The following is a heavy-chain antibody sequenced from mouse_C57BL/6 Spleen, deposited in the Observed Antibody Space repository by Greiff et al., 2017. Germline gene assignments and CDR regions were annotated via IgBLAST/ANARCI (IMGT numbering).Heavy chain of an antibody. Sequence: EVKVEESEGGLVQPGSSMKLSCTASGFTFSDYYMAWVRQVPEKGLEWVANINYDGSSTYYLDSLKSRFIISRDNAKNILYLQMSSLKSEDTATYYCAREGRDGYSAWFAYWGQGTLVTVSA. CDR3: AREGRDGYSAWFAY. J-gene: IGHJ3*01. CDR1: GFTFSDYY. CDR2: INYDGSST. D-gene: IGHD2-3*01. V-gene: IGHV5-16*01.